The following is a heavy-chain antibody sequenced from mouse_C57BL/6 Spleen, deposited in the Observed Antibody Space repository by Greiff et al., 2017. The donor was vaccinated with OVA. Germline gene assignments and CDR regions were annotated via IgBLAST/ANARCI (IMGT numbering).Heavy chain of an antibody. CDR2: INPSNGGT. D-gene: IGHD2-4*01. J-gene: IGHJ2*01. CDR3: AREEGYYDYDFDY. CDR1: GYTFTSYW. Sequence: VQLQQPGTELVKPGASVKLSCKASGYTFTSYWMHWVKQRPGQGLEWIGNINPSNGGTNYNEKFKSKATLTVDKSSSTAYMQLSSLTSEDSAVYYCAREEGYYDYDFDYWGQGTTLTVSS. V-gene: IGHV1-53*01.